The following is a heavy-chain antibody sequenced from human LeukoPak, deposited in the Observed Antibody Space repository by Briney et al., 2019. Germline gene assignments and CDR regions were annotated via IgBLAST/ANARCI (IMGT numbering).Heavy chain of an antibody. CDR3: AKVVGDFNF. CDR2: IWYDGSNK. Sequence: GGSLRLSCAASGFSFGSYGMHWVRQAPGKGLEWVAVIWYDGSNKYYADSVKGRFTISRDNSKNTLYVQMNSLRAEDTAVYYCAKVVGDFNFWGQGTLVTVSS. V-gene: IGHV3-33*06. CDR1: GFSFGSYG. D-gene: IGHD4-17*01. J-gene: IGHJ4*02.